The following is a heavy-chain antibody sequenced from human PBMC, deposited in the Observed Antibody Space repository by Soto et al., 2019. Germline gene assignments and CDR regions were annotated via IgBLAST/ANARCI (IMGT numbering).Heavy chain of an antibody. CDR1: GFTFSSYA. V-gene: IGHV3-23*01. Sequence: EVQLLESGGGLVQPGGSLRLSCAASGFTFSSYAMSWVRQAPGKGLEWVSAISGSGGSTYYADSVKGRFTISRDNSKNTLYLPMNSLRAEDTAVYYCAKAGHCSGGSCYINWFDPWGQGNLVTGSS. J-gene: IGHJ5*02. CDR3: AKAGHCSGGSCYINWFDP. D-gene: IGHD2-15*01. CDR2: ISGSGGST.